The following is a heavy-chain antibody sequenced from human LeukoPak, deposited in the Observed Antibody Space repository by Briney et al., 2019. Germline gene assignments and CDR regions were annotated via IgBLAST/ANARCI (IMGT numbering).Heavy chain of an antibody. D-gene: IGHD6-6*01. CDR3: AREGGGSTSHFDY. V-gene: IGHV1-2*06. J-gene: IGHJ4*02. CDR1: GYTFTGYY. Sequence: ASVKVSCKASGYTFTGYYMHWVRQAPGQGLEWMGRINPNSGGTNYAQKFQGRVTMTRDTSISTAYMELNRLTSDDTAVYYCAREGGGSTSHFDYWGQGTLVTVSS. CDR2: INPNSGGT.